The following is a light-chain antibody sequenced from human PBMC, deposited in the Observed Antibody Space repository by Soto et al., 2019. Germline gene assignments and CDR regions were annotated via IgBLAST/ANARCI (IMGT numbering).Light chain of an antibody. CDR1: QSISSW. CDR2: DAS. J-gene: IGKJ2*01. CDR3: QQYNSYSRT. V-gene: IGKV1-5*01. Sequence: DIQMTQSPSTLSASVGDRVTITCRASQSISSWLAWYQQKPGKAPKLLFYDASSLESGVPSRFSGSGSGTEFTLTISSLQPDDFATYYCQQYNSYSRTLGQGTKLEMK.